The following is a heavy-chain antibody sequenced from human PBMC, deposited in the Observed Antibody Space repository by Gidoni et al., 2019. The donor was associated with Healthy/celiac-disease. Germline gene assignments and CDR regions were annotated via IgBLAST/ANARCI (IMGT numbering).Heavy chain of an antibody. CDR3: ARLAYCGGDCYGDPAEYFQH. CDR1: GGSIRSYY. V-gene: IGHV4-59*01. J-gene: IGHJ1*01. Sequence: QVQLQESGPGLVKPSETLSLTCPVSGGSIRSYYWSWIRQPPGKGLEWIGYIYYSGSTNYNPSLKSRVTISVDTSKNQFSLKLSSVTAADTAVYYCARLAYCGGDCYGDPAEYFQHWGQGTLVTVSS. D-gene: IGHD2-21*01. CDR2: IYYSGST.